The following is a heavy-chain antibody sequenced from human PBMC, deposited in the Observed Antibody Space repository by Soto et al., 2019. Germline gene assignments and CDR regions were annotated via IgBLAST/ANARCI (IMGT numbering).Heavy chain of an antibody. Sequence: GESLKISCKGSGYSFAGYWITWVRQKPGRGLEWMGRIDPSDSQTYYSPSFRGHVTISVTKSITTVFLQWSSLRASDTAMYYCARQIYDSDTGPNFQYYFDSWGQGTPVTVS. CDR3: ARQIYDSDTGPNFQYYFDS. V-gene: IGHV5-10-1*01. D-gene: IGHD3-22*01. CDR2: IDPSDSQT. J-gene: IGHJ4*02. CDR1: GYSFAGYW.